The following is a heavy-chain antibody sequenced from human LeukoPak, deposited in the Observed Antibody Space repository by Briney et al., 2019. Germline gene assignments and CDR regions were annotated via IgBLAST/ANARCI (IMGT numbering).Heavy chain of an antibody. J-gene: IGHJ3*02. CDR2: INSDGSST. Sequence: GGSLRLSCAASGFTFSGYWMHWVRQAPGKGLVWVSRINSDGSSTSYADSVKGRFTISRDNAKNTLYLQMNSLRAEDTAVYYCARDGLDDAFDIWGQGTMVTVSS. CDR3: ARDGLDDAFDI. CDR1: GFTFSGYW. V-gene: IGHV3-74*01.